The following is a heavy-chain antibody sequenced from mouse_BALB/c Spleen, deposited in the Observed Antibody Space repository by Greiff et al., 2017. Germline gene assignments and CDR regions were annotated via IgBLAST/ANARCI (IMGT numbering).Heavy chain of an antibody. CDR2: ILPGSGST. CDR1: GYTFSSYW. D-gene: IGHD3-1*01. CDR3: ARRQLGLRGYFDY. V-gene: IGHV1-9*01. Sequence: QVQLQQSGAELMKPGASVKISCKATGYTFSSYWIEWVKQRPGHGLEWIGEILPGSGSTNYNEKFKGKATFTADTSSNTAYMQLSSLTSEDSAVYYCARRQLGLRGYFDYWGQGTTLTVSS. J-gene: IGHJ2*01.